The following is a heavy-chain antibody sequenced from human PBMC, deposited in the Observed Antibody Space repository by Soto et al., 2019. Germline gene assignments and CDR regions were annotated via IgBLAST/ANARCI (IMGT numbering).Heavy chain of an antibody. Sequence: QVKLVQSGTEVKKPGASIKVSCKASGYSFATSGMSWVRQAPGTGLEWMGWISAYNGNTNYDQNLQDRVTMTTDTSTNTAYLEVRNLRSDDTAVYYCARAGQYYDASGYANWGQGTLVTVSS. CDR2: ISAYNGNT. J-gene: IGHJ4*02. CDR3: ARAGQYYDASGYAN. V-gene: IGHV1-18*01. D-gene: IGHD3-22*01. CDR1: GYSFATSG.